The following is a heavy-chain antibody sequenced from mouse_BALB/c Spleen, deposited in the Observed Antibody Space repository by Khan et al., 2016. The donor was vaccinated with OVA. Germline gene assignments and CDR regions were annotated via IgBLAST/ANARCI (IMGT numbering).Heavy chain of an antibody. V-gene: IGHV1S41*01. J-gene: IGHJ2*01. CDR1: GYTFTSYW. CDR2: IAPGSGST. D-gene: IGHD1-3*01. CDR3: ASAVSGKVPLDN. Sequence: DLVKPGASVKLSCKASGYTFTSYWINWIKQRPGQGLEWIGRIAPGSGSTYYTEMFKGKATLTVDTSSSTAYIQLSSLSSEDSAVSYCASAVSGKVPLDNWGQGTTLTVSS.